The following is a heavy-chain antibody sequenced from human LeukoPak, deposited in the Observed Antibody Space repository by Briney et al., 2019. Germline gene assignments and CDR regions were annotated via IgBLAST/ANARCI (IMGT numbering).Heavy chain of an antibody. D-gene: IGHD3-3*01. CDR2: ISSSSSTI. Sequence: GGSLRLPCAASGFTFSSYSMNWVRQAPGKGLEWVSYISSSSSTIYYADSVKGRFTISRDNAKNSLYLQMSSLRAEDTAVYYCASVPFWSGTSEFDPWGQGTLVTVSS. J-gene: IGHJ5*02. CDR3: ASVPFWSGTSEFDP. V-gene: IGHV3-48*01. CDR1: GFTFSSYS.